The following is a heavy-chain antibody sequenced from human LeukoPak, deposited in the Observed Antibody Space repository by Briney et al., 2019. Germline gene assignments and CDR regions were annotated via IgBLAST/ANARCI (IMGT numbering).Heavy chain of an antibody. D-gene: IGHD1-1*01. Sequence: PSETLSLTCALYGGSFSGFYWSCIRQPPGRGLEWIGEINHTGSTNYNPSLKSRVTISVDTSKNQFSLKLSSVTAADTAVYYCARGELESNWFDPWGQGTLVTVSS. V-gene: IGHV4-34*01. CDR3: ARGELESNWFDP. J-gene: IGHJ5*02. CDR1: GGSFSGFY. CDR2: INHTGST.